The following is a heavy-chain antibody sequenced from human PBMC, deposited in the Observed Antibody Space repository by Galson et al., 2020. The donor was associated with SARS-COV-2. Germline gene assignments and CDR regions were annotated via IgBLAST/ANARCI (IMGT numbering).Heavy chain of an antibody. V-gene: IGHV1-24*01. J-gene: IGHJ4*02. CDR3: ATNFAIFGVVNHDY. D-gene: IGHD3-3*01. CDR2: FDPEDGET. Sequence: ASVKVSCKVSGYTLTELSMHWVRQAPGKGLEWMGGFDPEDGETIYAQKFQGRVTMTEDTSTDTAYMELSSLRSEDTAVYYCATNFAIFGVVNHDYWGQGTLVTVSS. CDR1: GYTLTELS.